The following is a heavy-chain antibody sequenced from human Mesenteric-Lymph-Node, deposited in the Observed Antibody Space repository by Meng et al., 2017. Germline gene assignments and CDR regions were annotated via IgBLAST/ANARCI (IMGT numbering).Heavy chain of an antibody. CDR3: ARGYYYDSSGDNWFDP. Sequence: GESLKISCAASGFTFSSYGMHWVRQAPGKGLEWVAVIWYDGSNKYYADSVKGRFTISRDNSKNTLYLQMNSLRAEDTAVYYCARGYYYDSSGDNWFDPWGQGTLVTVSS. CDR2: IWYDGSNK. D-gene: IGHD3-22*01. J-gene: IGHJ5*02. CDR1: GFTFSSYG. V-gene: IGHV3-33*01.